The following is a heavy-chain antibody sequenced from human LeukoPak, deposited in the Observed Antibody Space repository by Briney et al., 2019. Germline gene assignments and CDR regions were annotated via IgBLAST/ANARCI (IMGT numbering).Heavy chain of an antibody. D-gene: IGHD3-22*01. V-gene: IGHV3-23*01. J-gene: IGHJ4*02. CDR1: GFTFSSYA. CDR3: AKDGSSGKN. Sequence: PGGSLRLYCAASGFTFSSYAMSWVRQAPGKGLEWVSAISGSGGSTYYADSVKGRFTISRDNSKNTLYLQMNSVRAEDTGVYYCAKDGSSGKNWGQGTLVTVSS. CDR2: ISGSGGST.